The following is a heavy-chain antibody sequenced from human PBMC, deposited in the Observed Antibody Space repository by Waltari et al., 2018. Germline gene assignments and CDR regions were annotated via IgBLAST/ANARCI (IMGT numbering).Heavy chain of an antibody. CDR3: ARGGSVGATRYYCDY. Sequence: QVQLQESGPGLVKPSETLSLTCTVSGGSISSHYWRWIRQPPGKGLEWIGYIYYSGSTNYNPSLKSRVTISVDTSKNQFSLKLSSVTAADTAVYYCARGGSVGATRYYCDYWGQGTLVTVSS. CDR2: IYYSGST. CDR1: GGSISSHY. D-gene: IGHD1-26*01. V-gene: IGHV4-59*11. J-gene: IGHJ4*02.